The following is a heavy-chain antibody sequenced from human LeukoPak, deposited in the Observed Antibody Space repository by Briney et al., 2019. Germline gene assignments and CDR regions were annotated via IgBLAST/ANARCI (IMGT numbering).Heavy chain of an antibody. Sequence: GGPLRLSCAASGFSFRSYSMHWVRQAPGKGLEWVSSISSSSSFIYYADSVKGRFTISRDNAKNSVFLQMNSLRVEDTAVYYCARDFRITIFSYGMDVWGQGTTVTVSS. CDR2: ISSSSSFI. J-gene: IGHJ6*02. CDR3: ARDFRITIFSYGMDV. CDR1: GFSFRSYS. V-gene: IGHV3-21*01. D-gene: IGHD3-3*01.